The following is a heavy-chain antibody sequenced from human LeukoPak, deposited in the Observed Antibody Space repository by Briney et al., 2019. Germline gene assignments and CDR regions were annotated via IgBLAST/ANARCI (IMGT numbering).Heavy chain of an antibody. CDR2: ISSSTSYI. Sequence: GGSLRLSCAASGFTFSSYSMNWVRQAPGKGLAWVSSISSSTSYINYADSVRGRFTISRDNAKNSLYLQMNSLRAEDTAVYYCARALGLGELSLNYWGQGTLVTVSS. V-gene: IGHV3-21*01. CDR1: GFTFSSYS. CDR3: ARALGLGELSLNY. D-gene: IGHD3-10*01. J-gene: IGHJ4*02.